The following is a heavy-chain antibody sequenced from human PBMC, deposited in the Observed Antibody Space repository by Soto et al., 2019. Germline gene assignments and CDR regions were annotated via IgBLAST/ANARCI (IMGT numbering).Heavy chain of an antibody. Sequence: GGSLRLSCAASGFTFSNAWMNWVRQAPGKGLEWVGRIKSKTDGGTTDYAAPVKGRFTISRDDSKNTLYLQMNSLKTEDTAVYYCTTNYYDYVWGSYRYLVYWGQGTLVTVSS. D-gene: IGHD3-16*02. V-gene: IGHV3-15*07. CDR3: TTNYYDYVWGSYRYLVY. CDR2: IKSKTDGGTT. J-gene: IGHJ4*02. CDR1: GFTFSNAW.